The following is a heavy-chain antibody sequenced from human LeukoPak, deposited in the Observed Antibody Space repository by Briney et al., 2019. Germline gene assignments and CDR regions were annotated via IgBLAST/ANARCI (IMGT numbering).Heavy chain of an antibody. Sequence: GGSLRLSCAASGFTFTSYWMSWVRQAPGKGLEWVANIKQDGSEKHYVDSVKGRFTISRDNTRNSLYLQMNSLRADDTAVYYCTRLHNSGWTGYWGQGTLVTVSS. CDR1: GFTFTSYW. CDR3: TRLHNSGWTGY. V-gene: IGHV3-7*01. J-gene: IGHJ4*02. CDR2: IKQDGSEK. D-gene: IGHD6-19*01.